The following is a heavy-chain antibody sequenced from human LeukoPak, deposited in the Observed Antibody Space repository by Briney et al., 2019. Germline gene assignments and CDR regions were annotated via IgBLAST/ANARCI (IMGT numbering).Heavy chain of an antibody. CDR2: INTDGSDT. CDR3: ARYDYYDSSGYKIAEYFQH. Sequence: GGSLRLSCAASGFTFSSYWMHWVRQAPGSGLVWVSRINTDGSDTTYADSVKGRFTISRDNAKNTLYLQMNSLRAEDTAVYYCARYDYYDSSGYKIAEYFQHWGQGTLVTVSS. V-gene: IGHV3-74*03. D-gene: IGHD3-22*01. CDR1: GFTFSSYW. J-gene: IGHJ1*01.